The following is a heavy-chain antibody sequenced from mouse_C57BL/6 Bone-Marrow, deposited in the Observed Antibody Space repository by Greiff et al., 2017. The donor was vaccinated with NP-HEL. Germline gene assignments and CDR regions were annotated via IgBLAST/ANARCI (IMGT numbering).Heavy chain of an antibody. CDR3: VRHSNYFAY. CDR2: IRSKSNNYAT. CDR1: GFSFNTYA. V-gene: IGHV10-1*01. J-gene: IGHJ3*01. D-gene: IGHD2-5*01. Sequence: EVNLVESGGGLVQPKGSLKLSCAASGFSFNTYAMNWVRQAPGKGLEWVARIRSKSNNYATYYADSVKDRFTISRDDSESMLYLQMNNLKTEDTAMYYCVRHSNYFAYWGQGTLVTVSA.